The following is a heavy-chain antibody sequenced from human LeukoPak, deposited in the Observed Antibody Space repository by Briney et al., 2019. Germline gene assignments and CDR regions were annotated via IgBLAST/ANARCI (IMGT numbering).Heavy chain of an antibody. CDR1: GFTFSGYW. Sequence: GGSLRLSCAASGFTFSGYWMHWVRQAPGKGLVWVSRIKNDGSSTSYADSVKGRFAISRDNAKNTLYLQMNSLRAEDTAVYYCAREYIAASVANWGQGALVTVSS. CDR3: AREYIAASVAN. CDR2: IKNDGSST. J-gene: IGHJ4*02. V-gene: IGHV3-74*01. D-gene: IGHD6-13*01.